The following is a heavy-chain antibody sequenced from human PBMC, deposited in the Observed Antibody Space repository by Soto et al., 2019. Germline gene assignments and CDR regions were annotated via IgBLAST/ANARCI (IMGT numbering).Heavy chain of an antibody. Sequence: ASVKVSCKASGYNFTSYGISWVRQAPGQGLEWMGWISAYTGNTKYAPKFQGRVTMTTDTSTTTAYLELRSLRSDDTAVYYCLWGSSESDYWGQGTLVTVSS. CDR3: LWGSSESDY. V-gene: IGHV1-18*01. CDR1: GYNFTSYG. D-gene: IGHD3-16*01. CDR2: ISAYTGNT. J-gene: IGHJ4*02.